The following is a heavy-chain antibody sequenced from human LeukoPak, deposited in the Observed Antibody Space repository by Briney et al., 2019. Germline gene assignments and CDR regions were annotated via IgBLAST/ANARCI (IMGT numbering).Heavy chain of an antibody. Sequence: GRSLRLSCAASGFTFSSYGMHWVRQAPGKGLEWVAVISYDGSNKYYADSVKGRFTISRDNSKNTLYLQMNSLRAEDTAVYYCARPTYSGSYYWFDYWGQGTLVTVSS. CDR2: ISYDGSNK. V-gene: IGHV3-30*03. D-gene: IGHD1-26*01. CDR3: ARPTYSGSYYWFDY. CDR1: GFTFSSYG. J-gene: IGHJ4*02.